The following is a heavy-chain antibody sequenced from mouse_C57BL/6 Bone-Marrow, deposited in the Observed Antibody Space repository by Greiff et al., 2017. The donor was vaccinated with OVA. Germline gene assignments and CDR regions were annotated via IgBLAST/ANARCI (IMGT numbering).Heavy chain of an antibody. CDR3: AFITTVVEGDY. V-gene: IGHV3-6*01. J-gene: IGHJ2*01. CDR1: GYSITSGYY. D-gene: IGHD1-1*01. Sequence: DVQLQESGPGLVKPSQSLSLTCSVTGYSITSGYYWNCIRQFPGNKLEWMGYISYDGSNNYNPSLKNRISITRDTSKNQFFLKLNSVTTEDTATYYCAFITTVVEGDYWGQGTTLTVSS. CDR2: ISYDGSN.